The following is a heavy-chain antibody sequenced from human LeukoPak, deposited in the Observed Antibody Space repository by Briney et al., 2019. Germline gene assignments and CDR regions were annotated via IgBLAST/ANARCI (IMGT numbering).Heavy chain of an antibody. V-gene: IGHV1-2*02. D-gene: IGHD2-2*01. Sequence: PGASVKVSCKASGYTFTDYYMHWVRQAPGQGFGWMGWINPNDGDTNHAQKFQGRVTMTRDTSISTAHMEVSRLRSDDTAVYYCARANFLYCSSSTCLFDYWGQGTLVTVSS. CDR3: ARANFLYCSSSTCLFDY. CDR1: GYTFTDYY. CDR2: INPNDGDT. J-gene: IGHJ4*02.